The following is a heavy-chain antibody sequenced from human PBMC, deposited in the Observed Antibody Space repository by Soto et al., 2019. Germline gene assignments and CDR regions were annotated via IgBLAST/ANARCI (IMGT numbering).Heavy chain of an antibody. J-gene: IGHJ5*01. Sequence: PSETLSLTCDVSSSPGAAGQYWGWIRQPPGKGLEWLGCFQESGPTYYRPSLKSRLAISVDLSQGQVSLSLTSVTAADPARYYCINSRGLSRADSWGRGIVVTVSS. CDR1: SSPGAAGQY. CDR2: FQESGPT. V-gene: IGHV4-38-2*01. CDR3: INSRGLSRADS. D-gene: IGHD3-10*01.